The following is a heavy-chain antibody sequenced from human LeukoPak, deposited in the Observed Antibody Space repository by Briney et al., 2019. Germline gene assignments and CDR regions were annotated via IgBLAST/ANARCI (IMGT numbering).Heavy chain of an antibody. Sequence: SETLSLTCTVSGGSISRYYWSWIRQPPGKGLEWIGYIYYSGSTNYNPSLKSRVTISVDTSKNQFSLKLSSVTAADTAVYYCARRWPGYCSSTSCYDREYYFDYWGQGTLVTVSS. J-gene: IGHJ4*02. V-gene: IGHV4-59*08. CDR2: IYYSGST. CDR1: GGSISRYY. CDR3: ARRWPGYCSSTSCYDREYYFDY. D-gene: IGHD2-2*01.